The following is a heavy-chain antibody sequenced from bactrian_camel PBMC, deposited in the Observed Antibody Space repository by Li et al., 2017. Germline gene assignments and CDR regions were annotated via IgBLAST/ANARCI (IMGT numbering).Heavy chain of an antibody. Sequence: VQLVESGGSLVQPGGSLRLSCAASGFTFRHYAMAWLRQAPGKGLEWVSGINRGGDATYYADSVKDRFTISQDNAKKTMYLHMNSLKPEDTAMYYCAAGRVPVDTSGSWLLSLPGNFNYWGQGTQVTVS. CDR2: INRGGDAT. J-gene: IGHJ4*01. V-gene: IGHV3S40*01. CDR1: GFTFRHYA. D-gene: IGHD2*01. CDR3: AAGRVPVDTSGSWLLSLPGNFNY.